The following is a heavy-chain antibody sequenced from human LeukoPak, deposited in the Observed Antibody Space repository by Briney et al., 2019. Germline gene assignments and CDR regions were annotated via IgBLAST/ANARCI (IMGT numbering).Heavy chain of an antibody. CDR2: ISSSSSYI. V-gene: IGHV3-21*01. Sequence: GGSLRLSCAASGFTFSSYSMNWVRQAPGKGLEWVSSISSSSSYIYYADSVKGRFTISRDNAKNSLYLQMNSLRAEDTTVYYCARDGVAAASKYYYYYYGMDVWGQGTTVTVSS. CDR1: GFTFSSYS. J-gene: IGHJ6*02. CDR3: ARDGVAAASKYYYYYYGMDV. D-gene: IGHD6-13*01.